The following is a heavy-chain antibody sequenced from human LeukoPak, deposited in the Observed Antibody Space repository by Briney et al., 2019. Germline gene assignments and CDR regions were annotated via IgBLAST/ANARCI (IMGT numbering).Heavy chain of an antibody. Sequence: SETLSLTCAVYGGSFSGYYWSWIRQPPGKGLEWIGEINHSGSTNYNPSLKSRVTISVDTSKNQFSLELSSVTAADTAVYYCARGPTYYDILTGYHNWFDPWGQGTLVTVSS. CDR3: ARGPTYYDILTGYHNWFDP. V-gene: IGHV4-34*01. D-gene: IGHD3-9*01. CDR1: GGSFSGYY. J-gene: IGHJ5*02. CDR2: INHSGST.